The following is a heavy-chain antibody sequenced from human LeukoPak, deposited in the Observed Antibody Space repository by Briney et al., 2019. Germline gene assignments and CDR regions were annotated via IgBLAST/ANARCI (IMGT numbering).Heavy chain of an antibody. D-gene: IGHD3-22*01. CDR2: INHSGST. V-gene: IGHV4-34*01. CDR1: GGSFSGYY. CDR3: ARLAYYYDSSGYYDY. Sequence: SETLSLTCAVYGGSFSGYYWSWIRQPPGKGLEWIGEINHSGSTNYNPSLKSRVTISVDTSKNQFSLKLSSVTAADTAVYYCARLAYYYDSSGYYDYWGQGTLVTVSS. J-gene: IGHJ4*02.